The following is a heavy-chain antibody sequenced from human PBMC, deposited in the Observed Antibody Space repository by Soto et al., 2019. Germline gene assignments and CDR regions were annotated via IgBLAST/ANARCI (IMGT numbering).Heavy chain of an antibody. CDR1: GYTFSRYD. CDR3: ARAHNSGDVDY. J-gene: IGHJ4*02. D-gene: IGHD4-17*01. V-gene: IGHV1-8*01. CDR2: MTPNSGNT. Sequence: QVQLVQSGAEVKEPGASVKVSCKSSGYTFSRYDINWVRQATGQGLEWMGWMTPNSGNTGYAQKFQGRVTMTRSTSISTAYMELSSLTSDDTAVYYCARAHNSGDVDYWGQGTLVTVSS.